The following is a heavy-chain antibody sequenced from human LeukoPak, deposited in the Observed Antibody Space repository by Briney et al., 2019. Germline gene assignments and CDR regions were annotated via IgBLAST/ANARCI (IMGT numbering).Heavy chain of an antibody. V-gene: IGHV3-30*03. CDR1: GFTFSTYG. J-gene: IGHJ6*02. Sequence: AGGSLRLSCAASGFTFSTYGMNWVRQAPGKGLEWVALQSYDGSNKYYADSVKGRFTISRDDSKNTLYLEMNSLRGDDKAVYYCARDSDGMDVWGQGATVTVSS. CDR2: QSYDGSNK. CDR3: ARDSDGMDV.